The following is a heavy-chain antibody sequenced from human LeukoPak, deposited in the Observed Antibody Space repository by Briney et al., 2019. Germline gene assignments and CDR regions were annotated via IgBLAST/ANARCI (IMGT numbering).Heavy chain of an antibody. J-gene: IGHJ4*02. Sequence: SETLSLTCTVSGGAISSYYWSWIRQPPGKGLEWFGYIYYSGSTNYNPSLKSRVTISVDTSKNQFSLKLSSVTAADTAVYYCARGDYDDSSGFDYWGQGTLVTVSS. CDR3: ARGDYDDSSGFDY. CDR2: IYYSGST. V-gene: IGHV4-59*01. CDR1: GGAISSYY. D-gene: IGHD3-22*01.